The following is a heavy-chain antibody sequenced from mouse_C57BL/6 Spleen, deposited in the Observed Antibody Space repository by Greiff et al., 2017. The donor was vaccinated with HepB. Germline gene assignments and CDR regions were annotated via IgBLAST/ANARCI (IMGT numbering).Heavy chain of an antibody. V-gene: IGHV1-15*01. J-gene: IGHJ1*03. Sequence: QVQLQQSGAELVRPGASVTLSCKASGYTFTDYEMHWVKQTPVHGLEWIGAIDPETGGTAYNQKFKGKAILTADKSSSTAYMELRSLTSEDFAVYYCTNYGSSRYWYFDVWGTGTTVTVSS. CDR2: IDPETGGT. CDR3: TNYGSSRYWYFDV. D-gene: IGHD1-1*01. CDR1: GYTFTDYE.